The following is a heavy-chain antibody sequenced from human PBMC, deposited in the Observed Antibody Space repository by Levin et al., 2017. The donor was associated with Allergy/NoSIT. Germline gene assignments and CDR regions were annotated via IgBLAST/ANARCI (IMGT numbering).Heavy chain of an antibody. D-gene: IGHD1-14*01. V-gene: IGHV3-23*01. Sequence: GESLKISCAASGFTFSSYAMSWVRQAPGKGLEWVSAISGSGGSTYYADSVKGRFTISRDNSKNTLYLQMNSLRAEDTAVYYCAKWDPEPYYFDYWGQGTLVTVSS. CDR2: ISGSGGST. CDR3: AKWDPEPYYFDY. CDR1: GFTFSSYA. J-gene: IGHJ4*02.